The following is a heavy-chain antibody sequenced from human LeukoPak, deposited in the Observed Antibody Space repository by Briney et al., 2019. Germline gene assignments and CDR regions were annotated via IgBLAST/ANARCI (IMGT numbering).Heavy chain of an antibody. J-gene: IGHJ4*02. CDR1: GFTFSNYA. CDR3: AKDGANWAFDY. CDR2: IQYDGSDK. D-gene: IGHD4/OR15-4a*01. Sequence: GGSLRLSCAASGFTFSNYALHWVRQAPGKGLEWVAFIQYDGSDKYYADSVKGRFTISRDNSKNTLYLQMNSLRAEDTAVYYCAKDGANWAFDYWGQGTLVTVSS. V-gene: IGHV3-30*02.